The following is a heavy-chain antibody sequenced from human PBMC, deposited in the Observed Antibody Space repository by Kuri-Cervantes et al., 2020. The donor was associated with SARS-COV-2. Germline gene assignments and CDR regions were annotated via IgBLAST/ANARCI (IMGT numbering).Heavy chain of an antibody. CDR3: ARDRDYYDSGVY. CDR1: GYTFNNYG. J-gene: IGHJ4*02. CDR2: ISANNGNT. D-gene: IGHD3-22*01. V-gene: IGHV1-18*04. Sequence: ASVKVSCKASGYTFNNYGISWVRQAPGQGLEWMGWISANNGNTNYAQKLQGRVTMTTDTSTSTAYMELKSLRSDDTAVYYCARDRDYYDSGVYWGQGTLVTVSS.